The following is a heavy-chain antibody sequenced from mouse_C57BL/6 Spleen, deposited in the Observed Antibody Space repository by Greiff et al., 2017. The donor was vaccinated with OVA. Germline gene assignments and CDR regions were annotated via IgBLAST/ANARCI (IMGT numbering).Heavy chain of an antibody. CDR3: VRLMGGTYFDV. D-gene: IGHD2-3*01. Sequence: EVKLMESGGGLVQPKGSLKLSCAASGFSFNTYAMNWVRQAPGKGLEWVARIRSKSNNYATYYADSVKDRFTISRDDSESMLYLQMNNLKTEDTAMYYCVRLMGGTYFDVWGTGTTVTVSS. J-gene: IGHJ1*03. CDR2: IRSKSNNYAT. CDR1: GFSFNTYA. V-gene: IGHV10-1*01.